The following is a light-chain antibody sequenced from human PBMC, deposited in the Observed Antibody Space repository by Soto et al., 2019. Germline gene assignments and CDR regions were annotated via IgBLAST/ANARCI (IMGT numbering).Light chain of an antibody. CDR2: AAS. CDR1: QSISSSY. CDR3: RQYGSLRPFT. Sequence: EIVLTQSPGTLSLSPGERATLSCRASQSISSSYLAWYQQKPGQAPRLLIYAASSRATGIPDRFSGSGSGTGFTLTISRLEPEDFGVYYGRQYGSLRPFTFGQGTKLEIK. V-gene: IGKV3-20*01. J-gene: IGKJ2*01.